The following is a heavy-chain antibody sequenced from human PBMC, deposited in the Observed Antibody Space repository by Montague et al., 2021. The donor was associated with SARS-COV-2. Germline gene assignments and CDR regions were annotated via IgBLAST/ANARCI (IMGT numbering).Heavy chain of an antibody. CDR2: IYWDDDK. CDR1: GFSLSTRGVG. J-gene: IGHJ6*02. D-gene: IGHD1/OR15-1a*01. V-gene: IGHV2-5*02. Sequence: PALVKPTQTLTLTCTFSGFSLSTRGVGVGWIRQPPGKALEWLALIYWDDDKRYSPSLKNRLTVTKNTSKNQVVLTLTNMDPVDTATYYCSHNLVNKYYYAIDVCGQGTTVNVSS. CDR3: SHNLVNKYYYAIDV.